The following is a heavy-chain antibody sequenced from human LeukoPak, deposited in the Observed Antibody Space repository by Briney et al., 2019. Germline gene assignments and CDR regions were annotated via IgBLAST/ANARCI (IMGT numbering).Heavy chain of an antibody. D-gene: IGHD2-21*01. V-gene: IGHV4-59*01. Sequence: RTSETLSLTCTVSGGSISSYYWSWIRQPPGKGLEWIGYIYYSGSTNYNPSLKSRVTISVDTSKNQFSLKLSSVTVADTAVYYCARGAYCGGDCFYFFDYWGQGTLVTVSS. CDR2: IYYSGST. J-gene: IGHJ4*02. CDR1: GGSISSYY. CDR3: ARGAYCGGDCFYFFDY.